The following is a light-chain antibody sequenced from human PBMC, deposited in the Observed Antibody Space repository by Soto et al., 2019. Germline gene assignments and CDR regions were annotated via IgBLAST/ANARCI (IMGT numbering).Light chain of an antibody. Sequence: QSVLTQPASVSGSPGQSSTISCTGTSSDVGGYNYVSWYQQHPGKAPKLMIYEVSNRPSGDSNRFSGSKSGNTASLTISGLQAEDEADYYCSSYTSSSTLVFGTGTKVTVL. CDR3: SSYTSSSTLV. J-gene: IGLJ1*01. V-gene: IGLV2-14*01. CDR1: SSDVGGYNY. CDR2: EVS.